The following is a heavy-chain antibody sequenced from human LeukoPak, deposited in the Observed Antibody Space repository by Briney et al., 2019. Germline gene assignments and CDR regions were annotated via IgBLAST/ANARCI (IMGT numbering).Heavy chain of an antibody. D-gene: IGHD4-17*01. V-gene: IGHV3-21*01. Sequence: TGGSLRLSCAASGFTFSSYNMNWVRQAPGKGLEWVASISSPNDYKYYADSVKGRFTISRDNANNLLYLQMNSLRVEDTAVYCCARPSINDYGDCGHWGQGTLVTVSS. CDR1: GFTFSSYN. J-gene: IGHJ4*02. CDR2: ISSPNDYK. CDR3: ARPSINDYGDCGH.